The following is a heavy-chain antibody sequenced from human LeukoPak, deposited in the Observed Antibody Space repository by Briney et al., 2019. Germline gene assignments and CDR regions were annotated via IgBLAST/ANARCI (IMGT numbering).Heavy chain of an antibody. J-gene: IGHJ5*02. D-gene: IGHD4-23*01. Sequence: SQTLSLTCAISGDSVSSNTAAWNWIRQSPSRGLEWLGRTFYRSKWYNDYAVSVKSRITINPDTSKNQFSLQLNSVTPEGTAVYYCAREVGNSYPFDPWGQGTLVTVSS. V-gene: IGHV6-1*01. CDR3: AREVGNSYPFDP. CDR1: GDSVSSNTAA. CDR2: TFYRSKWYN.